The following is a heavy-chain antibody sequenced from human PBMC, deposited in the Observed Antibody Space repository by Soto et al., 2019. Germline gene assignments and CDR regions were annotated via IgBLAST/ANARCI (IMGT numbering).Heavy chain of an antibody. V-gene: IGHV4-31*03. CDR2: IYYSGST. CDR1: GGSTSSGGYY. Sequence: QVQLQESGPGLVKPSQTLSLTCTVSGGSTSSGGYYWSWIRQHPGKGLEWIGYIYYSGSTYYNPSLKSRVTISVDTSKNQFSLKLSSVTAADTAVYYCARVLFITMVRGVKDNWFDPWGQGTLVTVSS. D-gene: IGHD3-10*01. J-gene: IGHJ5*02. CDR3: ARVLFITMVRGVKDNWFDP.